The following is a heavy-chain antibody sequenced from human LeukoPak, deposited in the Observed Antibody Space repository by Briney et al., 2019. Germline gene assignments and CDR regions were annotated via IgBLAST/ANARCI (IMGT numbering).Heavy chain of an antibody. V-gene: IGHV1-8*03. Sequence: ASVKVSCKASGYTFTNYHINWVRQATGQGLEWMGWINPNSDDRGYAQKFQGRVTITRDTSMSTAYMELRSLRSEDTAVYFCARTTSLTASGYDYWGQGTLVTVSS. J-gene: IGHJ4*02. D-gene: IGHD4-17*01. CDR2: INPNSDDR. CDR3: ARTTSLTASGYDY. CDR1: GYTFTNYH.